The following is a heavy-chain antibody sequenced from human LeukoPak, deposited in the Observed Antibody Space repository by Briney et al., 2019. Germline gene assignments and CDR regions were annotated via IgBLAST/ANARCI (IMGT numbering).Heavy chain of an antibody. D-gene: IGHD3-22*01. J-gene: IGHJ5*02. CDR3: ARVRITMIARGGFDP. V-gene: IGHV4-34*01. Sequence: PETLSLTCAVYGGSFSGYYWSWIRQPPGKGLEWIGEINHSGSTNYNPSLKSRVTISVDTSKNQFSLKLSSVTAADTAVYYCARVRITMIARGGFDPWGQGTLVTVSS. CDR1: GGSFSGYY. CDR2: INHSGST.